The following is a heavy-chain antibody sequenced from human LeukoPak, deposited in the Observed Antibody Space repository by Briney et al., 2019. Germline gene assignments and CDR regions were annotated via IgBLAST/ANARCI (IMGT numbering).Heavy chain of an antibody. CDR3: AKVSIFGVEAYYYYYGMDV. V-gene: IGHV3-30*18. CDR1: GFTFSSYG. CDR2: ISYDGSNK. D-gene: IGHD3-3*01. Sequence: GGSLRLSCAASGFTFSSYGMHWVRQAPGKGLEWVAVISYDGSNKYCADSVKGRFTISRDNSKNTLYLQMNSLRAEDTAVYYCAKVSIFGVEAYYYYYGMDVWGQGTTVTVSS. J-gene: IGHJ6*02.